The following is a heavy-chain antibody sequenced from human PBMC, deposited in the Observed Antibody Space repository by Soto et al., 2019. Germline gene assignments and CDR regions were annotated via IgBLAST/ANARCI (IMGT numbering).Heavy chain of an antibody. Sequence: ASVKVSCKASGYTFTSCGISWVRQAPGQGLEWMGWISAYNGNTNYAQKLQGRVTMTTDTSTSTAYMELRSLRSDDTAVYYCARDRSYCSSTSCYASPYYYYGMDVWGQGTKVTVSS. CDR1: GYTFTSCG. D-gene: IGHD2-2*01. CDR2: ISAYNGNT. V-gene: IGHV1-18*01. CDR3: ARDRSYCSSTSCYASPYYYYGMDV. J-gene: IGHJ6*02.